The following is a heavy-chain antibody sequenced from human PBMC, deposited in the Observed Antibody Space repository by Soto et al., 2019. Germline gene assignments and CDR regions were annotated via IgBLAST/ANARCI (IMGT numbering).Heavy chain of an antibody. D-gene: IGHD3-3*01. J-gene: IGHJ6*02. CDR3: ARDLLRFLEWSPLSYYYYGMDV. CDR1: GFTFSSYS. CDR2: ISSSSSYI. Sequence: LRLSCAASGFTFSSYSMNWVRQAPGKGLEWVSSISSSSSYIYYADSVKGRFTISRDNAKNSLYLQMNSLRAEDTAVYYCARDLLRFLEWSPLSYYYYGMDVWGQGTTVTVSS. V-gene: IGHV3-21*01.